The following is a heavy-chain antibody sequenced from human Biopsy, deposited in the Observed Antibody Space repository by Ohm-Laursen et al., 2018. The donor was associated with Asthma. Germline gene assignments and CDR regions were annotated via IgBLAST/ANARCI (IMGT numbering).Heavy chain of an antibody. CDR3: ARAQDYYDSRGYYRSFDY. CDR1: YGSITSGGYY. Sequence: SQTLSLTWTASYGSITSGGYYWTWIRQHPGKGLEWIGFIYYSGSTYYNPSLKSRVSISIDTSKNQFSLKLSSVTAADTAVYYCARAQDYYDSRGYYRSFDYWGQGTLVTVSS. J-gene: IGHJ4*02. CDR2: IYYSGST. V-gene: IGHV4-31*02. D-gene: IGHD3-22*01.